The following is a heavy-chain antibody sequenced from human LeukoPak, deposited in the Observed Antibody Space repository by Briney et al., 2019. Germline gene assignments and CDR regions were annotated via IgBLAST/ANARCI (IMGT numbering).Heavy chain of an antibody. CDR2: IWYDGSNK. CDR1: GFTFSSYG. J-gene: IGHJ6*04. V-gene: IGHV3-33*01. CDR3: AREEIVVVPADIYYYYGMDV. D-gene: IGHD2-2*01. Sequence: GRSLRLSCAASGFTFSSYGMHWVRQAPGQGLGWVAVIWYDGSNKYYADSVKGRFTISRDNSKNTLYLQMNSLRVEDTAVYYCAREEIVVVPADIYYYYGMDVWGKGTTVTVSS.